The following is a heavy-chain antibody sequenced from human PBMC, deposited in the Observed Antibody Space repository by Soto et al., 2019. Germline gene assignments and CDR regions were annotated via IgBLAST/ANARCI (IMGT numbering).Heavy chain of an antibody. CDR3: ASSGRADFTFMVKNIYYGLDD. CDR1: AFTFSNHG. CDR2: IAGGNR. J-gene: IGHJ6*04. D-gene: IGHD5-18*01. Sequence: QLVQSGGGVVQPGGSLRLSCSATPSAFTFSNHGMHWVRQTPGKGLEWLAVIAGGNRNYADSVKGRFTISSNNSANTQCLQMNSLTDGETGVYYCASSGRADFTFMVKNIYYGLDDWGSGTTVAGSS. V-gene: IGHV3-33*03.